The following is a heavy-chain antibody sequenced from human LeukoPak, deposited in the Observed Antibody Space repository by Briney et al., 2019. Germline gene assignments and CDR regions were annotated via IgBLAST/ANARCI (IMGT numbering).Heavy chain of an antibody. D-gene: IGHD1-7*01. Sequence: PSETLSLTRTVSAGSISSSNYYWGCIRQPPGKGLEWIGSIYYSGSTYYNPSLKSRVTISVDTSKNQFSLKLSSVTAADTAVYHCASQTTGTTRAFDYSGQGTLVTVSS. CDR2: IYYSGST. J-gene: IGHJ4*02. CDR1: AGSISSSNYY. CDR3: ASQTTGTTRAFDY. V-gene: IGHV4-39*01.